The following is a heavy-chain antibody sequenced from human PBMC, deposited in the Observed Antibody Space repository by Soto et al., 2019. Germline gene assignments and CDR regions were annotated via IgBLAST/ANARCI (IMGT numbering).Heavy chain of an antibody. CDR1: GASVSDITYY. D-gene: IGHD4-17*01. CDR3: ARQRSPDYYMDV. V-gene: IGHV4-39*01. Sequence: QLQLQESGPGLVKPSETLSLTCIVSGASVSDITYYWGWIRQAPVKALEWIVSVHYGGHTFYNPSLRSRLTVSVDTSNNQFSLKLTSVTAADTSVYFCARQRSPDYYMDVWGKGTKVTVSS. J-gene: IGHJ6*03. CDR2: VHYGGHT.